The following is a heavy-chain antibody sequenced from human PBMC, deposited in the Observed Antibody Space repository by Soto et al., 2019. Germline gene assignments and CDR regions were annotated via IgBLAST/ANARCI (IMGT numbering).Heavy chain of an antibody. J-gene: IGHJ6*02. V-gene: IGHV3-20*04. CDR2: INWNGGST. D-gene: IGHD2-15*01. Sequence: EVQLVESGGGVVRPGGSLRLSCAASGFTFDDYGMSWVRQAPGKGLEWVSGINWNGGSTGYADSVKGRFTISRDNAKNSLYLQMNSLRAEDTALYYCARDGDGVVVVAATSYYGMDVWGQGTTVTVSS. CDR3: ARDGDGVVVVAATSYYGMDV. CDR1: GFTFDDYG.